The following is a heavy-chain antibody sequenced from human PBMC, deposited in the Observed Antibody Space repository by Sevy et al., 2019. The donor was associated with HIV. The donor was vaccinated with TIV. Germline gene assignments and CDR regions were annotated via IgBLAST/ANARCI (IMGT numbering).Heavy chain of an antibody. D-gene: IGHD5-12*01. CDR1: GFTFSSYA. CDR2: ISYDGSNK. V-gene: IGHV3-30-3*01. Sequence: GGSLRLSCAASGFTFSSYAMHWVRQAPGKGLEWVAVISYDGSNKYYADSVKGRFTISRENSKNTLYLQMNSLRTEDTAVYYCARDFSGYDSYYYYYGLDVWGQGTTVTVSS. CDR3: ARDFSGYDSYYYYYGLDV. J-gene: IGHJ6*02.